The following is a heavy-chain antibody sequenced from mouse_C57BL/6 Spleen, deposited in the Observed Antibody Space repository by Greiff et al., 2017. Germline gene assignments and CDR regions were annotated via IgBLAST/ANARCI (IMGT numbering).Heavy chain of an antibody. Sequence: QVQLQQPGAELVRPGSSVKLSCKASGYTFTSYWMHWVKQRPIQGLEWIGNIDPSDSDTHYNQKFKDKATLTVDNSSSTAYMQLSRLTSEDSAVDYCGRDGAYIYYFDYWGQGTTLTVSS. CDR1: GYTFTSYW. J-gene: IGHJ2*01. CDR3: GRDGAYIYYFDY. D-gene: IGHD1-1*01. CDR2: IDPSDSDT. V-gene: IGHV1-52*01.